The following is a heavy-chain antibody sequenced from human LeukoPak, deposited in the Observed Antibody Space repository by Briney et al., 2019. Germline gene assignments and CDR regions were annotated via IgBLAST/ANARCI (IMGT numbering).Heavy chain of an antibody. CDR1: GYTFTGYY. J-gene: IGHJ5*02. CDR3: ASFEVGA. V-gene: IGHV1-2*02. Sequence: ASVKVSCKASGYTFTGYYVHWVRQAPGQGLEWMGWINPKSGDTKYARRFQGRVTVTRDTSIGTAYMELIRLRSDDTAVYYCASFEVGAWGQGTLVTVSS. CDR2: INPKSGDT. D-gene: IGHD3-10*01.